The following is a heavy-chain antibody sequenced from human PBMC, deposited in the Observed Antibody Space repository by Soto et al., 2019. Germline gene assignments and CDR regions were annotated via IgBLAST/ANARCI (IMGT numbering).Heavy chain of an antibody. CDR2: INDYNGNT. Sequence: QVQLVQSGGEVKKPGASVKVSCKASGYTFTNYGISWVRQAPGQGLEWMGWINDYNGNTKYAQKVQGRVTMTTDTXTXPXXMGRRRVRSDDTAGYYCAGGVGSGCYYNQYNWFDPWGQGTLVTVSS. D-gene: IGHD3-10*01. CDR1: GYTFTNYG. J-gene: IGHJ5*02. V-gene: IGHV1-18*01. CDR3: AGGVGSGCYYNQYNWFDP.